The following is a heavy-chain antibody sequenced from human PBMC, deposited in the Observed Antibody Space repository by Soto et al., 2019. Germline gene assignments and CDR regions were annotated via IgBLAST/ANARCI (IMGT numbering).Heavy chain of an antibody. D-gene: IGHD3-10*01. CDR1: GFTFGTTD. V-gene: IGHV3-23*01. CDR3: VKNSGWFNT. Sequence: GESLRLSCAASGFTFGTTDMSWVRQAPGEGLEWVSTIDGSGGITYYADSVKGRFTISRDNSRNTVYLQMNSLRGDDTALYYCVKNSGWFNTWGQGALVTVSS. J-gene: IGHJ5*02. CDR2: IDGSGGIT.